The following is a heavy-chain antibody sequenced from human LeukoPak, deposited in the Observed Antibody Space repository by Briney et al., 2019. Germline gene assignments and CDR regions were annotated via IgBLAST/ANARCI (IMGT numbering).Heavy chain of an antibody. J-gene: IGHJ4*02. V-gene: IGHV3-48*01. CDR2: ISSTSSII. CDR1: GFTFSSYS. Sequence: GGSLRLSCAASGFTFSSYSMNWVRQAPGKGLEWVSYISSTSSIIYYADSVKGRFTISRDNAKNSLYLQMNSLRAEDTAVYYCARENVVVPAAPFDYWGQGTLVTVSS. D-gene: IGHD2-2*01. CDR3: ARENVVVPAAPFDY.